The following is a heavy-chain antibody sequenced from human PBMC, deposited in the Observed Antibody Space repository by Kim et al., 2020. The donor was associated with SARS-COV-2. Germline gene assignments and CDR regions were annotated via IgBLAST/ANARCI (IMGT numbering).Heavy chain of an antibody. Sequence: SETLSLTCTVSGDSISSYYWNWIRQPPGKGLEWIGYIYYSGSTNYNPSLKSRVTISVDMSKTQFSLKLSSVTAADTAVYYCARSNDSSGYRYAFDIWGQGTMVTVSS. V-gene: IGHV4-59*01. CDR2: IYYSGST. D-gene: IGHD3-22*01. CDR3: ARSNDSSGYRYAFDI. CDR1: GDSISSYY. J-gene: IGHJ3*02.